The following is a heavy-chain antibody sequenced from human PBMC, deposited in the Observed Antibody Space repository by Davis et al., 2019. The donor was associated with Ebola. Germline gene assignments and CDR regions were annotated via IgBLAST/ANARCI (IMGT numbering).Heavy chain of an antibody. CDR2: NSAYNGNT. Sequence: ASVKVSCKASGDTFVSYAISWVRQAPGQGPEWMGWNSAYNGNTNYAQRLQGRVTMTTDTSTSTAYMELRSLRSDDTAVYYCARDSGYEPDYYYYYGMDVWGQGTTVTVSS. CDR1: GDTFVSYA. D-gene: IGHD5-12*01. CDR3: ARDSGYEPDYYYYYGMDV. J-gene: IGHJ6*02. V-gene: IGHV1-18*01.